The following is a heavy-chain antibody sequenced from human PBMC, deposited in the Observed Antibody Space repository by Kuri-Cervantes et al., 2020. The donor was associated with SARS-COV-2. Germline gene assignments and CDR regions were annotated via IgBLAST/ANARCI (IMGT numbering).Heavy chain of an antibody. J-gene: IGHJ6*02. Sequence: GGSLRLSCAASGFTFSGHWIHWVRQAPGKGLVWVSRINPDGSYTNNADSVKGRFTLSRDNAKNMLFLQMNSLRAEDTAVYYCAKIYDFWSGYRGGLDVWGQGTTVTVSS. CDR2: INPDGSYT. D-gene: IGHD3-3*01. CDR1: GFTFSGHW. CDR3: AKIYDFWSGYRGGLDV. V-gene: IGHV3-74*01.